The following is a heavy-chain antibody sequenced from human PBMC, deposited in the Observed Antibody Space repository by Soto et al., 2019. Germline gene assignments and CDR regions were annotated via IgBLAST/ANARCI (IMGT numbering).Heavy chain of an antibody. CDR3: ARVLPPFDP. J-gene: IGHJ5*02. V-gene: IGHV1-18*01. CDR1: GYTFTSYG. CDR2: INAYNGTS. Sequence: VQLVQSGAEVKKPGASVKVSCKASGYTFTSYGISWGRQAPGQGLEWMGWINAYNGTSNNAQRLKGRLTMTTDTSTSTAYMELRSLTSYDTAVYYCARVLPPFDPWGQGTLVTVSS.